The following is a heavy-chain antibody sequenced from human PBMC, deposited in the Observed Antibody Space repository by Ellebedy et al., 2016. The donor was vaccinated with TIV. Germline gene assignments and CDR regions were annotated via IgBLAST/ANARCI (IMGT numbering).Heavy chain of an antibody. J-gene: IGHJ6*02. D-gene: IGHD6-13*01. CDR1: GFTFDDYA. Sequence: SLKISCAASGFTFDDYAMHWVRQAPGKGLEWVSGISWNSGSIGYADSVKGRFTISRDNTKNSLYLQMNSLRAEDTALYYCAKASKEAAGSCMDVWGQGTTVTVSS. V-gene: IGHV3-9*01. CDR3: AKASKEAAGSCMDV. CDR2: ISWNSGSI.